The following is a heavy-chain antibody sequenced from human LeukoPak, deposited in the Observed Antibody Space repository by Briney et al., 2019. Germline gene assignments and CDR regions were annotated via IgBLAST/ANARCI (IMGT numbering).Heavy chain of an antibody. CDR3: ATSSHYYDSSGYSYYFDY. D-gene: IGHD3-22*01. J-gene: IGHJ4*02. CDR1: GYTLTELS. V-gene: IGHV1-24*01. Sequence: ASVKVSCKVSGYTLTELSMHWVRQAPGKGLEWMGGFDPEDGETIYAQKFQGRVTMTEDTSTDTAYMELSSLRSEGTAVYYCATSSHYYDSSGYSYYFDYWGQGTLVTVSS. CDR2: FDPEDGET.